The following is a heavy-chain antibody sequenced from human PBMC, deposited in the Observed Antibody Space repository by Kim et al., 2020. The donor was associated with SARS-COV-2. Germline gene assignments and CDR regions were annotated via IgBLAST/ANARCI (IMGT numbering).Heavy chain of an antibody. V-gene: IGHV3-49*03. J-gene: IGHJ4*02. CDR1: GFTFGDYA. CDR2: IRSKAYGGTT. CDR3: TRAGGGAPNLRYNAPFDY. Sequence: GGSLRLSCTASGFTFGDYAMSWFRQAPGKGLEWVGFIRSKAYGGTTEYAASVKGRFTISRDDSKSIAYLQMNSLKTEDTAVYYCTRAGGGAPNLRYNAPFDYWGQGTLVTVSS. D-gene: IGHD3-16*01.